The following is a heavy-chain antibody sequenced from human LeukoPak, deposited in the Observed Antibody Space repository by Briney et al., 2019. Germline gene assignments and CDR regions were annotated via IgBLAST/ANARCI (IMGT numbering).Heavy chain of an antibody. V-gene: IGHV3-11*01. Sequence: GGSLRLSCVASGFIFSDCYMSWIRQAPGKGLEWVSYISSSGSTIYYADSVKGRFTISRDNAKNSLYLQMNSLRAEDTAVYYCARDVKRGYSYGYAFDIWGQGTMVTVSS. CDR2: ISSSGSTI. D-gene: IGHD5-18*01. J-gene: IGHJ3*02. CDR3: ARDVKRGYSYGYAFDI. CDR1: GFIFSDCY.